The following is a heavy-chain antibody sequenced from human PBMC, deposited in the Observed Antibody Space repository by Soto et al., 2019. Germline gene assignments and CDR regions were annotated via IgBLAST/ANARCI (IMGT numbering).Heavy chain of an antibody. CDR3: AKDRARYCSSTSCYASDY. J-gene: IGHJ4*02. Sequence: GGSLRLSCAASGFTFSSYAMSWVRQAPGKGLEWVSAISGSGGSTYYADSVKGRFTISRDNSKNTLYLQMNSLRAEDTAVYYCAKDRARYCSSTSCYASDYWGQGTLVTVSS. CDR1: GFTFSSYA. D-gene: IGHD2-2*01. CDR2: ISGSGGST. V-gene: IGHV3-23*01.